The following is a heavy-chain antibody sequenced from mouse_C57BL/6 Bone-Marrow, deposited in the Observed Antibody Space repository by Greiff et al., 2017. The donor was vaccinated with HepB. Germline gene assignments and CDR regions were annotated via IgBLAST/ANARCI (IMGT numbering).Heavy chain of an antibody. CDR1: GYTFTDHT. D-gene: IGHD1-1*01. V-gene: IGHV1-78*01. J-gene: IGHJ2*01. Sequence: VKLMESDAELVKPGASVKISCKVSGYTFTDHTIHWMKQRPEQGLEWIGYIYPRDGSTKYNEKFKGKATLTADKSSSTAYMQLNSLTSEDSAVYFCARGVYYGSSFYYFDYWGQGTTLTVSS. CDR2: IYPRDGST. CDR3: ARGVYYGSSFYYFDY.